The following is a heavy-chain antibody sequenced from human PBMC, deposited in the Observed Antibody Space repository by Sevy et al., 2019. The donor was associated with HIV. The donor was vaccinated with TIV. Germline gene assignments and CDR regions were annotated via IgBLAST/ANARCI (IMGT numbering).Heavy chain of an antibody. CDR1: GFTFSDYH. Sequence: GGSLRLSCEASGFTFSDYHMTWIRQAPGKGLEWVAYISSRGSTEHYADSVKGRFTISRDNVKNSLYLQMDSLRGEDTAVYYCAREVDYYFDSWGQGSLVTVSS. CDR2: ISSRGSTE. V-gene: IGHV3-11*01. J-gene: IGHJ4*02. D-gene: IGHD3-9*01. CDR3: AREVDYYFDS.